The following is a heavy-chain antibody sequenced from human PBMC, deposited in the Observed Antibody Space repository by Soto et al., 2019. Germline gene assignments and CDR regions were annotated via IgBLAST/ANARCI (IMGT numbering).Heavy chain of an antibody. J-gene: IGHJ6*03. V-gene: IGHV3-21*01. CDR1: GYTFSSYS. CDR3: ASDIVVVPAAMERDYMDV. Sequence: EVQLVESGGGLVKPGGSLRLSCGASGYTFSSYSMNWVRQAPGKGLEWVSSISSSSSYIYYADSVKGRFTISRDNAKNSLYLQMNSLRAEDTAVYYCASDIVVVPAAMERDYMDVWGKGTTVTVSS. D-gene: IGHD2-2*01. CDR2: ISSSSSYI.